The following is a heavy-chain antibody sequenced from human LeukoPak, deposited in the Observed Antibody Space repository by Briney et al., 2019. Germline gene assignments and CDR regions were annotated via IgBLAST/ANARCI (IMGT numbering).Heavy chain of an antibody. D-gene: IGHD3-22*01. V-gene: IGHV3-23*01. Sequence: GGSLRLSCAASGFMFSNYAMSWVRQAPGKGLEWVSGISGSGDNTYYADSVKGRFTISRDNSKNTLYVQVNSLGTEDTAAYYCAKGSYYDSSGSFYFDYWGQGTLVTVSS. CDR1: GFMFSNYA. J-gene: IGHJ4*02. CDR2: ISGSGDNT. CDR3: AKGSYYDSSGSFYFDY.